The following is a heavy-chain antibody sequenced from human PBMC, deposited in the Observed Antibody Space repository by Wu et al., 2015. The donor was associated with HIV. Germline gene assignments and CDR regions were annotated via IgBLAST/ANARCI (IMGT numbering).Heavy chain of an antibody. CDR2: IIPIAGA. V-gene: IGHV1-69*16. CDR1: GGNFGDAT. J-gene: IGHJ6*02. Sequence: QVLLVQSGAEVKKPGSSVKVSCKAVGGNFGDATIAWVRQAPGQGLEWMGGIIPIAGASYTQKFQGRVTIRMDKDTSTGYMELIGLRSEDTAIYYCARCPLRFNYFYKGMDVWGQGTTVTVSS. D-gene: IGHD3-3*01. CDR3: ARCPLRFNYFYKGMDV.